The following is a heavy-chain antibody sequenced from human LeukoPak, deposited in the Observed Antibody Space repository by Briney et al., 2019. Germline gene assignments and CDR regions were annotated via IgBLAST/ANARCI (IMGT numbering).Heavy chain of an antibody. V-gene: IGHV3-11*01. J-gene: IGHJ4*02. Sequence: GGSLRLSCAASGFTFSDYYMSWIRQAPGKGLEWVSYISSSGSTIYYADSVKGRFTISRDNAKNSLYLQMNSLRAEDTAVYYCARGNYDFWSGYYAFDYWGQGTLVTVSS. CDR3: ARGNYDFWSGYYAFDY. D-gene: IGHD3-3*01. CDR2: ISSSGSTI. CDR1: GFTFSDYY.